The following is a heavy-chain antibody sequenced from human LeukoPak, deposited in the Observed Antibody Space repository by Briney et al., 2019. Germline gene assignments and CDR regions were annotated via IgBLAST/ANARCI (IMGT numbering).Heavy chain of an antibody. J-gene: IGHJ4*02. CDR2: IYTSGST. CDR3: ARDDNQ. Sequence: PSETLSLTCTVSGGSVSDYYWSWIRQSPGKGLEWIGRIYTSGSTNYNPSLKSRVTISVDTSKNQFSLKLSSVTAADTAVYYCARDDNQWGQGTLVTVSS. D-gene: IGHD1-1*01. CDR1: GGSVSDYY. V-gene: IGHV4-4*08.